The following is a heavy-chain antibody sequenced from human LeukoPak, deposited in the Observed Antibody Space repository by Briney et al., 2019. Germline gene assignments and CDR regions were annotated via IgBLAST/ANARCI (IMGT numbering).Heavy chain of an antibody. Sequence: ASVKVSCKASGGTFSSYAISWVRQAPGQGLEWMGGIIPIFGTANYAQKFQGRVTITADESTSTAYMELSSLRSEDTAVYYCARSGAGDPYFDYWGQGTLVTVSS. J-gene: IGHJ4*02. CDR1: GGTFSSYA. CDR2: IIPIFGTA. CDR3: ARSGAGDPYFDY. V-gene: IGHV1-69*13. D-gene: IGHD7-27*01.